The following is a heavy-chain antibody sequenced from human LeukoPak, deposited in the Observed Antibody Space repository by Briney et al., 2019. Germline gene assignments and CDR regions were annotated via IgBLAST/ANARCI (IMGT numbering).Heavy chain of an antibody. CDR3: ARYCSSTSCYTVNYYYGMDV. V-gene: IGHV1-18*03. CDR1: GYTFTSYG. J-gene: IGHJ6*02. CDR2: ISAYNGNT. D-gene: IGHD2-2*02. Sequence: ASVKISCKASGYTFTSYGISWVRQAPGQGLEWMGWISAYNGNTNYAQKLQGRVTMTTDTSTSTAYMELRSLRSDDMAVYYCARYCSSTSCYTVNYYYGMDVWGQGTTVTVSS.